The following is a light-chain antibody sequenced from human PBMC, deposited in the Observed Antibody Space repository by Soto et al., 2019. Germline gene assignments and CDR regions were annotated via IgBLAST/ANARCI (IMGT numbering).Light chain of an antibody. CDR3: SSSTSSTTFV. J-gene: IGLJ1*01. Sequence: QSALTQPASVSGAPGQSITISCTGTNSDINYVSWHQQHPGRAPKLMIYGVTNRPSGVSNRFSGSKSGNTASLTISGLQAEDEADYYCSSSTSSTTFVFGTGTKVTVL. V-gene: IGLV2-14*01. CDR2: GVT. CDR1: NSDINY.